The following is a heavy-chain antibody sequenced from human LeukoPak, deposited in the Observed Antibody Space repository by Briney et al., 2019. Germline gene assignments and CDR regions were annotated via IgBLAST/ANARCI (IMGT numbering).Heavy chain of an antibody. J-gene: IGHJ3*02. CDR1: GGSFSGYY. CDR3: ARLTAEHAFDI. Sequence: SETLSLTCAVYGGSFSGYYWSWIRQPPGKGLEWIGEINHSGSTNYNPSLKSRVTISVDTSKNQFSLKLNSVTAADTAVYYCARLTAEHAFDIWGQGTMVTVSS. V-gene: IGHV4-34*01. D-gene: IGHD1-14*01. CDR2: INHSGST.